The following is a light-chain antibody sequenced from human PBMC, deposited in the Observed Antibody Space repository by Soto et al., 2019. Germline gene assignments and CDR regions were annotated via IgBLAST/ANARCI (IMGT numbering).Light chain of an antibody. CDR1: SSDVGGYNY. Sequence: QSALTQPASVSGSPGQSITISCTGTSSDVGGYNYVSWYQQHPGKAPKLMIYDVSNRPSGVSNRFSGSKSGNTASLTISGLQAEDEDDYYCSSYTSSRTVVFVGGTKVTVL. V-gene: IGLV2-14*01. J-gene: IGLJ2*01. CDR2: DVS. CDR3: SSYTSSRTVV.